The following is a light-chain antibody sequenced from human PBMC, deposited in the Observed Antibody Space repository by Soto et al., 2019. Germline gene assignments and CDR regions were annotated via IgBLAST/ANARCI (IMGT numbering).Light chain of an antibody. CDR3: QQYNTYPYT. CDR1: QNSNTW. Sequence: DIQMTQSPSTLSASLGDRVTITCRASQNSNTWLAWYQQKLWKAPKLLLYDASILESGVPSSISGSGSGTEFTLTISSLQPDDFATYYCQQYNTYPYTFGQGTKLEIK. V-gene: IGKV1-5*01. CDR2: DAS. J-gene: IGKJ2*01.